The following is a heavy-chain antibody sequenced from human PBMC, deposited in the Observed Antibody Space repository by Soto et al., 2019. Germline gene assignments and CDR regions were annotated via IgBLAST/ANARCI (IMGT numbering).Heavy chain of an antibody. CDR2: TYYRSKWYN. V-gene: IGHV6-1*01. Sequence: SQTLSLTCAISGDSVSSNSAAWNWIRQSPSRGLEWLGRTYYRSKWYNDYAVSVKSRITINPDTSKNQFSLQLNSVTPEDTAVYYCARLRPCDFWSGPYYYGMDVWGQGTTVTVSS. J-gene: IGHJ6*02. D-gene: IGHD3-3*01. CDR3: ARLRPCDFWSGPYYYGMDV. CDR1: GDSVSSNSAA.